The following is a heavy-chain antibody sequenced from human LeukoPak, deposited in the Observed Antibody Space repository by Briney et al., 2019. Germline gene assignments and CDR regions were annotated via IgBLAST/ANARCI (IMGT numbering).Heavy chain of an antibody. CDR3: AREGRGWPLEDY. D-gene: IGHD6-19*01. CDR1: GFTFSSYC. J-gene: IGHJ4*02. Sequence: GGSLRLSCAASGFTFSSYCMSWVRQAPGKGLEWVANIKQDGSEKYYVDSVKGRFTISRDNAKNSLYLQMNSLRAEDTAVYYCAREGRGWPLEDYWGQGTLVTVSS. V-gene: IGHV3-7*01. CDR2: IKQDGSEK.